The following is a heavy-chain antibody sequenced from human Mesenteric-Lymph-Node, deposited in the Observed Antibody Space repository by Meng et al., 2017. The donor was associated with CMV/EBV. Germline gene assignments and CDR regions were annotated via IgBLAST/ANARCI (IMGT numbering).Heavy chain of an antibody. J-gene: IGHJ4*02. CDR1: GGSFSGYY. D-gene: IGHD3-16*02. V-gene: IGHV4-34*01. Sequence: SETLSLTCAVYGGSFSGYYWSWIRQPPGKGLEWIGEINHSGSTNYNPSLKSRVTISVDTSKNQFSLKLSSVAAADTAVYYCARVPMSGYDYVWGSYRWGYYFDYWGQGTLVTV. CDR2: INHSGST. CDR3: ARVPMSGYDYVWGSYRWGYYFDY.